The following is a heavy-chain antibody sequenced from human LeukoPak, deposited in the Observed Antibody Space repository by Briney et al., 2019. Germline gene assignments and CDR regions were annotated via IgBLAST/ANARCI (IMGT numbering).Heavy chain of an antibody. CDR3: ARSASSWFNPEY. J-gene: IGHJ4*02. D-gene: IGHD6-13*01. CDR1: GDSISTYY. CDR2: IYHDVDT. V-gene: IGHV4-59*01. Sequence: SETLSLTCTVSGDSISTYYWSWLRQPPGKGLEWIGYIYHDVDTKYHPSLKSRVTISLDTSNTQFSLSLTSVAAADTAVYYCARSASSWFNPEYWGPGTLVTVSS.